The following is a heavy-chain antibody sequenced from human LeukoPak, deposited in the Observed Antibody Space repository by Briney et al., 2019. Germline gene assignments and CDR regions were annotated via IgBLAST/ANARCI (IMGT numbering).Heavy chain of an antibody. CDR1: GYTFTGYY. CDR2: INPNSGGT. D-gene: IGHD3-22*01. J-gene: IGHJ4*02. Sequence: GASVTVSFKASGYTFTGYYMHWVRQAPGQGLEWMGWINPNSGGTNYAQKFQGRVTMTRDTSISTAYTELSRLRSDDTAVYYCARDRNYASSGYYYAYFDYWGQGTLVTVSS. V-gene: IGHV1-2*02. CDR3: ARDRNYASSGYYYAYFDY.